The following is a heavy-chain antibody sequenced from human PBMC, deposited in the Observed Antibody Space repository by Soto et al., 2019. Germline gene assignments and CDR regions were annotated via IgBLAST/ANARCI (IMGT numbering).Heavy chain of an antibody. Sequence: VHLMQSGAEVRKPGASVKVSCKASGYPFTGYYLHWVRQAPGQGLEWMGWINPNSGGTHFAQKFQDRVTMTRDTSISTAYEELSGLRSNDTAEYYCAREDGSYVDFWGQGIRITVTS. V-gene: IGHV1-2*02. CDR2: INPNSGGT. J-gene: IGHJ4*02. CDR1: GYPFTGYY. CDR3: AREDGSYVDF.